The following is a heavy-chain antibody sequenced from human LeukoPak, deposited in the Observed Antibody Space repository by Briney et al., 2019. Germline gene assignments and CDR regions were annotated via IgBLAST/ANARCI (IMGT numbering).Heavy chain of an antibody. J-gene: IGHJ3*01. V-gene: IGHV4-34*01. CDR3: ARTNPRGYCSSTSCYPT. CDR2: INHSGST. CDR1: GGSFSGYY. Sequence: PSETLSLTCAVYGGSFSGYYWSWIRQPPGKGLEWIGEINHSGSTNYNPSLKSRVTISVDTSKNQFSLKLSSVTAADTAVYYCARTNPRGYCSSTSCYPTWGQGTMVTVSS. D-gene: IGHD2-2*01.